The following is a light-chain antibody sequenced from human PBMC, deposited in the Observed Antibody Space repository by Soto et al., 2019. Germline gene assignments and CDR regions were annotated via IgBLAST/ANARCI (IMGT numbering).Light chain of an antibody. J-gene: IGLJ7*01. Sequence: SVLTQPPSVSGAPGQRVTISCTGSSSNIGAGYDVHWYQQLPGTAPKLLIYGNSNRPSGVPDRFSGSKSGTSASLAITGLQAEDEADYYCQSYDSSLRGAVFGGGTQLAV. CDR1: SSNIGAGYD. CDR3: QSYDSSLRGAV. V-gene: IGLV1-40*01. CDR2: GNS.